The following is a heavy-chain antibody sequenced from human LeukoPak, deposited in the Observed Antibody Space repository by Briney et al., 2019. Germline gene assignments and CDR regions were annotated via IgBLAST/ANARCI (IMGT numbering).Heavy chain of an antibody. CDR2: INHSGST. V-gene: IGHV4-34*01. Sequence: KPSETLSLTCAVYGGSFSGYYWSWMRQPPGKWLEWIGEINHSGSTNYNPSLKSRVTISADTSKNQFSLKLSSVTAADTAVYYCARAPPGYSSSWYFDYWGQGTLVTVSS. CDR3: ARAPPGYSSSWYFDY. D-gene: IGHD6-13*01. CDR1: GGSFSGYY. J-gene: IGHJ4*02.